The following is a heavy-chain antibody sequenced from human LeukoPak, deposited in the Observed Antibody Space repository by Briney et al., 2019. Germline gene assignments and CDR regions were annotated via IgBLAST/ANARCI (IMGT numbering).Heavy chain of an antibody. Sequence: GSLRLSCTASGFTFSSYWMHWVRQAPGKGLVWVSRINSDGSSTSYADSVKGRFTISRDNAKNTLYLQMNSLRAEDTAVYYCASTGWFGDSGDAFDIWGQGTMVAVSS. CDR2: INSDGSST. CDR1: GFTFSSYW. J-gene: IGHJ3*02. D-gene: IGHD3-10*01. CDR3: ASTGWFGDSGDAFDI. V-gene: IGHV3-74*01.